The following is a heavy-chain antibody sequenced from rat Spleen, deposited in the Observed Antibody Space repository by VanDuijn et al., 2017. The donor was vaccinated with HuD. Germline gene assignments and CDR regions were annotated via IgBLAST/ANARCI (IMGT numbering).Heavy chain of an antibody. J-gene: IGHJ2*01. D-gene: IGHD3-6*01. CDR2: IIYDGSRT. CDR1: GFTFSDYT. CDR3: TRNWDY. V-gene: IGHV5S10*01. Sequence: EVQLVESGGGLVQPGRSLKLSCAASGFTFSDYTMAWVRPAPKKGLAWVATIIYDGSRTYYRDSVKGRFTISRDIAENTLYLQMNSVRSEDTATYYCTRNWDYWGQGVMVTVSS.